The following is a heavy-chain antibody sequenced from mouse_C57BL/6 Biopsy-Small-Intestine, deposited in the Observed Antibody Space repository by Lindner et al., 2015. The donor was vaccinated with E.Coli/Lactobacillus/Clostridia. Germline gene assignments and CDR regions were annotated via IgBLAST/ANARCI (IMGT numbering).Heavy chain of an antibody. V-gene: IGHV1-66*01. J-gene: IGHJ3*01. Sequence: VQLQESGPGLVKPGASMKISCKASGYSFTSYYIHWVKQRPGQGLEWIGWIYPGSGNTKYNEKFKGKATLTADTSSSTAYMQLSSLTSEDSAVYYCARGDYDWFAYWGQGTLVTVSA. CDR1: GYSFTSYY. D-gene: IGHD2-4*01. CDR3: ARGDYDWFAY. CDR2: IYPGSGNT.